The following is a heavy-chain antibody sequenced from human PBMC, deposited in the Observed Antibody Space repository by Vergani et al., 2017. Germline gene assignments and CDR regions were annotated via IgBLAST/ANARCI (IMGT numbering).Heavy chain of an antibody. V-gene: IGHV1-69*02. CDR2: IIPILGIA. CDR3: ARLPRRGITMIPVAFDI. J-gene: IGHJ3*02. D-gene: IGHD3-22*01. CDR1: GGTFSSYT. Sequence: QVQLVQSGAEVKKPGSSVKVSCKASGGTFSSYTISWVRQAPGQGLEWMGRIIPILGIANYAQKFQGRVTITADKSTSTAYMELSSLRSEDTAVYYCARLPRRGITMIPVAFDIWGQGTMVTVSS.